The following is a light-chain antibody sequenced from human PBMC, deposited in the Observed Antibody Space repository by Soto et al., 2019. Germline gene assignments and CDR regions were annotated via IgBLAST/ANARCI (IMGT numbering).Light chain of an antibody. Sequence: DVVVTQSPLSLPVALGQPASFSCRSSQSLVYSDGNTYFYWFHQRPGQSPRRLIYKVSNRDSGVRDGFSGSGSGTDLTLQISSVEAEDVGAYYCIEDTHRPHTFGHGTMLVI. J-gene: IGKJ2*01. CDR3: IEDTHRPHT. V-gene: IGKV2-30*01. CDR2: KVS. CDR1: QSLVYSDGNTY.